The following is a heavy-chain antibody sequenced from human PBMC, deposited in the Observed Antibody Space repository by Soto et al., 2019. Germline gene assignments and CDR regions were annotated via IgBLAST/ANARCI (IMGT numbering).Heavy chain of an antibody. CDR1: GYTFTTSG. CDR2: ISAYNGNT. V-gene: IGHV1-18*01. Sequence: QVQLVQSGAEVKKPGASVKVSCKASGYTFTTSGINWVRQAPGQGLEWMGWISAYNGNTNYAQKLQGRVTMTTDTSTSTAYMELRSLRSDDTAVYYCARARGQWLSKGEFDPWGQGTLVTVSS. D-gene: IGHD6-19*01. CDR3: ARARGQWLSKGEFDP. J-gene: IGHJ5*02.